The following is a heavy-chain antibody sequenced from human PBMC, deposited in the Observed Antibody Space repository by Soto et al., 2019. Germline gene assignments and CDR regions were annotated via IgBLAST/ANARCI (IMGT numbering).Heavy chain of an antibody. CDR1: GFIFENFG. CDR2: ISGSGFKK. Sequence: GGSLRLSCAASGFIFENFGMSWVRQAPGKGLEWISSISGSGFKKYYADSVKGRFTISRDNSKSTVYLELNNLSAEDTAVYHCEKNKGVELVPLANVDWFEPWGQGSVVPVSS. D-gene: IGHD2-8*01. V-gene: IGHV3-23*01. CDR3: EKNKGVELVPLANVDWFEP. J-gene: IGHJ5*02.